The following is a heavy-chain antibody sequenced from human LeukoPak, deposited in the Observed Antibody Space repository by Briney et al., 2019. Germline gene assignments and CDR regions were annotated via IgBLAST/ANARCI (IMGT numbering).Heavy chain of an antibody. J-gene: IGHJ4*02. CDR1: GFTFSSYA. D-gene: IGHD4-23*01. V-gene: IGHV3-23*01. Sequence: GGSLRLSCAASGFTFSSYAMSWVRQAPGKGLEWVSAISGSGGSTYYADSVKGRFTISRDNSKNTLYLEMHSLGVEDTAVCYCARDSGGNSGYFDYWGQGTLVTVSS. CDR3: ARDSGGNSGYFDY. CDR2: ISGSGGST.